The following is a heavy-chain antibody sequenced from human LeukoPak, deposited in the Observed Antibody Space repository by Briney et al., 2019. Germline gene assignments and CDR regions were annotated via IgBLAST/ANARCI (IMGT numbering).Heavy chain of an antibody. Sequence: PSETLSLTCAVYGGSFSGYYWSWIRQPPGKGLEWIGEINHSGSTNYNPSLKSRVTISVDTSKNQFSLKLSSVTAADTAVYYCAREAYYYDSSGYYYTFDYWGQGTLVTVSP. CDR3: AREAYYYDSSGYYYTFDY. CDR1: GGSFSGYY. J-gene: IGHJ4*02. V-gene: IGHV4-34*01. D-gene: IGHD3-22*01. CDR2: INHSGST.